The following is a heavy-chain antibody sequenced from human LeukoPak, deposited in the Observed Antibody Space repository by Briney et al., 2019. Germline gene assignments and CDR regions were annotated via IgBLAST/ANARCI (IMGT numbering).Heavy chain of an antibody. V-gene: IGHV3-23*01. CDR1: GFTFSSYA. CDR2: ISGSGGST. Sequence: GGSLRLSCAASGFTFSSYAMSWVRQAPGKGLDGVSPISGSGGSTYYADSVKGRFTISRDNSKNTLYLQMNSLRAEDAAVYYCAKSRLPWELHTYFDYWGQGTLVTVSS. J-gene: IGHJ4*02. CDR3: AKSRLPWELHTYFDY. D-gene: IGHD1-26*01.